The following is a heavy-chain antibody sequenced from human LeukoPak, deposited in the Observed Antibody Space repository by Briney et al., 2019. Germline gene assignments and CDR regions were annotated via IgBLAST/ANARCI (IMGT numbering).Heavy chain of an antibody. V-gene: IGHV7-4-1*02. CDR1: GYTFTSYA. Sequence: GASVKVSCKASGYTFTSYAMNWVRQAPGQGLEWMGWINTNTGNPTYAQGFTGWFVFSLDTSVSTAYLQISSLKAEDTAVYYCARSAAPYYDAFRFDPWGQGTLVTVSS. CDR3: ARSAAPYYDAFRFDP. D-gene: IGHD3-22*01. J-gene: IGHJ5*02. CDR2: INTNTGNP.